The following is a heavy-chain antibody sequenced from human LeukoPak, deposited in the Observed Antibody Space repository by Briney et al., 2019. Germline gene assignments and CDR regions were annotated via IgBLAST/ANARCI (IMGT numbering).Heavy chain of an antibody. V-gene: IGHV3-23*01. CDR3: AKPYYYDSSGYSDAFDI. CDR1: GFTFSSYA. CDR2: ISGSGGST. D-gene: IGHD3-22*01. J-gene: IGHJ3*02. Sequence: GGSLRLSCAASGFTFSSYAMSWVRQAPGKGLEWVSAISGSGGSTYYADSVKGRFTISRDNSKNTLYLQMNSLRAEDTAVYYCAKPYYYDSSGYSDAFDIWGQGTMVTVSS.